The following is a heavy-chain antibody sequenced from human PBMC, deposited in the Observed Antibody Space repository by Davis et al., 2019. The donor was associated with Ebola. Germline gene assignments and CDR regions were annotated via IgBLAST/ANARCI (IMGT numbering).Heavy chain of an antibody. CDR2: LGTSADT. J-gene: IGHJ4*02. V-gene: IGHV3-21*01. CDR1: GFIFRSYV. Sequence: GESLKISCAASGFIFRSYVMSWVRQAPGKGLEWVSTLGTSADTYYADSVKGRFTISRDNAKNSLYLQMNSLRAEDTAVYYCAKDDYHSGSPFDYWGQGTLVTVSS. D-gene: IGHD1-26*01. CDR3: AKDDYHSGSPFDY.